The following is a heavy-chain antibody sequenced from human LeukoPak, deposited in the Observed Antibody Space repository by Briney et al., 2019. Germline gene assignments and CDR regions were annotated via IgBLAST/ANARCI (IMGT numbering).Heavy chain of an antibody. CDR3: ARGLVTKFVT. Sequence: SVKVSCKTSGGTLSIYAINWVRQAPGQGLEWLGGITPVLGTSNYAQRFQGRVTIIADESTSTAYMELSSLRSEDTAVYYCARGLVTKFVTWGQGTMVTVSS. CDR1: GGTLSIYA. CDR2: ITPVLGTS. D-gene: IGHD3-9*01. J-gene: IGHJ3*02. V-gene: IGHV1-69*01.